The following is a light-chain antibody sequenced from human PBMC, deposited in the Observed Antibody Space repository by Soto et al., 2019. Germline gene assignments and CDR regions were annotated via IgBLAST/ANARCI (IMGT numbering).Light chain of an antibody. CDR1: QSVGSN. Sequence: EIVMTQSPATLSVSPGERATLSCRASQSVGSNLAWYQQKPGQAPRLLIYVASTRATGIPARFSGSGSGTEFTLTISRLQSEDFAIYFCQQYNNWPPDMTFGQGTKVEIK. J-gene: IGKJ1*01. CDR3: QQYNNWPPDMT. CDR2: VAS. V-gene: IGKV3-15*01.